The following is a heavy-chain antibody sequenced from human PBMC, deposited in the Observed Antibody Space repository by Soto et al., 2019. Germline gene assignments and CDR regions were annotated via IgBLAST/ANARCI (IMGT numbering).Heavy chain of an antibody. CDR1: GFTFSNAW. D-gene: IGHD3-22*01. CDR3: ARARRTESHYDSSGYTAEYFQY. Sequence: GGSLRLSCAASGFTFSNAWMNWVRQAPGKGLEWVGRIKSKTDGGTTDYAAPVKGRFTISRDDSKNTLYLQMNSLKTEDTAVYYCARARRTESHYDSSGYTAEYFQYWGQGTLVTV. CDR2: IKSKTDGGTT. J-gene: IGHJ1*01. V-gene: IGHV3-15*07.